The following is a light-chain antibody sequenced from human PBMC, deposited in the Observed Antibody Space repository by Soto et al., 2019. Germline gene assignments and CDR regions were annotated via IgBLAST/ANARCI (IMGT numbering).Light chain of an antibody. CDR3: QQYNKWPPLT. CDR2: GAS. V-gene: IGKV3-15*01. J-gene: IGKJ4*01. CDR1: ESVGSN. Sequence: EIVMTQSPATLSVSPGERATLSCRASESVGSNVDWYQQKPGQAPRLLIYGASMRATDIPTRFSGSGSGTDFILTISGLQSEDFAVYYCQQYNKWPPLTFGGGTKVDIK.